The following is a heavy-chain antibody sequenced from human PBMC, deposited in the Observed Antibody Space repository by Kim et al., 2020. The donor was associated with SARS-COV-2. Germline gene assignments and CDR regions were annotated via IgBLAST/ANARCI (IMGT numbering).Heavy chain of an antibody. D-gene: IGHD6-19*01. CDR1: GYTFTGYY. V-gene: IGHV1-2*02. CDR2: INPNSGGT. Sequence: ASVKVSCKASGYTFTGYYMHWVRQAPGQGLEWMGWINPNSGGTNYAQKFQGRVTMTRDTSISTAYMELSRLRSDGTAVYYCARGAGRGDWFDPWGQGTLVTVSS. CDR3: ARGAGRGDWFDP. J-gene: IGHJ5*02.